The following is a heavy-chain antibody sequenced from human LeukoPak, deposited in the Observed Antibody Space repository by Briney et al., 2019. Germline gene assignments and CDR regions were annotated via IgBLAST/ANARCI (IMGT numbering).Heavy chain of an antibody. D-gene: IGHD5-18*01. J-gene: IGHJ4*02. V-gene: IGHV4-39*07. CDR3: ARLRVRGYGYGPWEGPTWLDY. Sequence: SETLSLTCSVSGGSISSTYYWGWIRQPPGKGLERIGSFYYSGTTYYNPPLKSRVTISVDTSKNQFSLKLSSVTAADTAVYSCARLRVRGYGYGPWEGPTWLDYWGQGSLVTVSS. CDR1: GGSISSTYY. CDR2: FYYSGTT.